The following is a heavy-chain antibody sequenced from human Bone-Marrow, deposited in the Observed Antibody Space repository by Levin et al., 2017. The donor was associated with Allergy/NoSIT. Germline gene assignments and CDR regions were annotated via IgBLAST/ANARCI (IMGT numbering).Heavy chain of an antibody. J-gene: IGHJ3*02. D-gene: IGHD2-21*02. CDR3: ARELLTAIPQRAFDI. Sequence: SQTLSLTCAVSGVSISSDNYWTWGRQSPGGGLEWIGEIFHSGFTTYNPSLKSRVTISLDTSKNHFSLRLTSVTAADTAIYYCARELLTAIPQRAFDIWGQGTLVTVSS. V-gene: IGHV4-4*02. CDR2: IFHSGFT. CDR1: GVSISSDNY.